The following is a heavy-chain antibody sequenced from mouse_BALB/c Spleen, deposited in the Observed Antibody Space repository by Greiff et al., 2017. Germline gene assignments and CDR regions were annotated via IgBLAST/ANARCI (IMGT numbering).Heavy chain of an antibody. D-gene: IGHD1-3*01. CDR3: ARSGSFYAMDY. J-gene: IGHJ4*01. CDR1: GFTFSSYG. V-gene: IGHV5-6*01. Sequence: DVQLVESGGDLVKPGGSLKLSCAASGFTFSSYGMSWVRQTPDKRLEWVATISSGGGSTYYPDTVKGRFTISRDNAKNTLYLQMSSLKSEDTAMYYCARSGSFYAMDYWGQGTSVTVSS. CDR2: ISSGGGST.